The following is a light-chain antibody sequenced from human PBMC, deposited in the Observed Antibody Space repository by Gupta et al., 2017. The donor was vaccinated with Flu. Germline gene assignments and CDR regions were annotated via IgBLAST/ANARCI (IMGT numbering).Light chain of an antibody. CDR2: EVT. Sequence: SALTQPPSASGSPGQSVTISCPGTSSDVGGYDYVSWYQQYPAKAPNVMIYEVTKRAAGVPVRFSGSKSGNTASLTVSVREEEEEDNYYGCADAGSNNVVFGGGTKLTVL. V-gene: IGLV2-8*01. CDR3: CADAGSNNVV. J-gene: IGLJ2*01. CDR1: SSDVGGYDY.